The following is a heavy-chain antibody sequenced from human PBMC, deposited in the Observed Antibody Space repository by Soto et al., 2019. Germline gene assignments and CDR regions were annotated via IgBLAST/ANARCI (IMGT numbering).Heavy chain of an antibody. Sequence: QVQLVESGGGLVKPGGSLRLSCAASGFTLSDHYMSWIRQAPGKGLEWVSYISSSSSYTDYADSVKGRLTISRDNAKNPLERQRSSLRAEDTAVYYCASEESGGRGWNYYYYYGMDVWGQGTTVTVSS. CDR2: ISSSSSYT. V-gene: IGHV3-11*05. CDR3: ASEESGGRGWNYYYYYGMDV. J-gene: IGHJ6*02. CDR1: GFTLSDHY. D-gene: IGHD6-19*01.